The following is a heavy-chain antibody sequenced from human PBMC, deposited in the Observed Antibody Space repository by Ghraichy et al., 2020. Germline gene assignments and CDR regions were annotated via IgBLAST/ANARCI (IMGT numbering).Heavy chain of an antibody. CDR3: AKGATTLVTATFDY. CDR1: GFTFSSYA. Sequence: GGSLRLSCAASGFTFSSYAMSWVRQAPGKGLEWVSVISDSSHSIYYADSVKGRFTVSRDNSKNTLYLQMNSLRAEDTAVYYCAKGATTLVTATFDYWGQGTLVTVSS. CDR2: ISDSSHSI. D-gene: IGHD4-23*01. V-gene: IGHV3-23*01. J-gene: IGHJ4*02.